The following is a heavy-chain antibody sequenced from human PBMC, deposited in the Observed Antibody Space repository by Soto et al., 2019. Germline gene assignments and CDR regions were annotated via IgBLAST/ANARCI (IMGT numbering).Heavy chain of an antibody. D-gene: IGHD2-2*01. CDR2: IYHSGST. V-gene: IGHV4-38-2*01. J-gene: IGHJ5*02. Sequence: PSETLSLTCAVSGYSISSGYYWGWIRQPPGKGLEWIGSIYHSGSTYYNPSLKSRVTISVDTSKNQFSLKLSSVTAADTAVYYCATRISDIVVVPAAIESLYIWFDPWGQGTLVTVSS. CDR3: ATRISDIVVVPAAIESLYIWFDP. CDR1: GYSISSGYY.